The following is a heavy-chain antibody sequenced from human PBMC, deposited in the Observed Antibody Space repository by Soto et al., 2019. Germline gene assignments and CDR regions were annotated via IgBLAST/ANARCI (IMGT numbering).Heavy chain of an antibody. CDR1: GFTFSSYA. D-gene: IGHD4-4*01. CDR2: ISGSGGST. Sequence: GGSLRLSCAASGFTFSSYAMSWVRQAPGKGLEWVSTISGSGGSTYYADPVKGRFTISRDNSKNTLYLQMNSLRAEDTAVFYFARADDYSNVYYYYYGMDVWGQGTTVTVSS. J-gene: IGHJ6*02. V-gene: IGHV3-23*01. CDR3: ARADDYSNVYYYYYGMDV.